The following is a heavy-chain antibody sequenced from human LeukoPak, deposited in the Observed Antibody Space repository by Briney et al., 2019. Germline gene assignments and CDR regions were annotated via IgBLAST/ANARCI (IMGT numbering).Heavy chain of an antibody. Sequence: GSLRLSCAASGFTFSSYAMSWVRQAPGKGPEWVSAIRHSGGTTYYADSVKGRFTITRDNSKNTLYLQMNSLRAEDTAVYYCAKANVKYCSGGSCFDAFDIWGQGTMVTVSS. CDR2: IRHSGGTT. CDR1: GFTFSSYA. J-gene: IGHJ3*02. CDR3: AKANVKYCSGGSCFDAFDI. D-gene: IGHD2-15*01. V-gene: IGHV3-23*01.